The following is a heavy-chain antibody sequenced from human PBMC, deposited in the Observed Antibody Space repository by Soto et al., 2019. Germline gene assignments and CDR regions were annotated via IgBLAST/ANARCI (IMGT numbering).Heavy chain of an antibody. D-gene: IGHD6-13*01. CDR3: ARDLQGLQGIAPGLNGQYNY. V-gene: IGHV3-11*01. CDR1: GFTLSDHC. J-gene: IGHJ4*02. CDR2: ICHGGSPI. Sequence: QVQLVESGGGLVRPGESLRLSCAASGFTLSDHCMGWIRQAPGKGPEWVSYICHGGSPIYFANSVKGRFTVSTDNAENSLYLQMNSLTAEDTAVYHCARDLQGLQGIAPGLNGQYNYWGQGTLVTVSS.